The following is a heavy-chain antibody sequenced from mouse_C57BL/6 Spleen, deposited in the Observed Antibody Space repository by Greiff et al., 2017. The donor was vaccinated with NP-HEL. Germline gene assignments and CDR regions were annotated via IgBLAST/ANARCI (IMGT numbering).Heavy chain of an antibody. Sequence: QVQLQQSGAELVKPGASVKISCKASGYAFSSYWMNWVKQRPGKGLEWIGHIYPGDGDTNYNGKFKGKATLTADKSSSTAYMQLSSLTSEDSAVYFCARCYEHWYFDVWGTGTTVTVSS. D-gene: IGHD2-3*01. J-gene: IGHJ1*03. CDR1: GYAFSSYW. CDR2: IYPGDGDT. CDR3: ARCYEHWYFDV. V-gene: IGHV1-80*01.